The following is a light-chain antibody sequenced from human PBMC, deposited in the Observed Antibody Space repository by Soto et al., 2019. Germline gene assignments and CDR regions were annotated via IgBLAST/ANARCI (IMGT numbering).Light chain of an antibody. CDR2: GAS. J-gene: IGKJ4*01. CDR1: QSTPRGH. CDR3: QQYSNWPLT. V-gene: IGKV3-15*01. Sequence: ELVMTQPPATLCLYPGERATPSCRASQSTPRGHLAWYQQKPGQAPRPLIFGASTRAAGIPARFSGSGSGTEFTLTISSLQSEDCAVYYCQQYSNWPLTFGGGTKVDIK.